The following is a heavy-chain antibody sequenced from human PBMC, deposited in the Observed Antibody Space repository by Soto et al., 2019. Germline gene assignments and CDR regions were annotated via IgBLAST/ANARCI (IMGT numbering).Heavy chain of an antibody. CDR2: IYWDDDK. CDR3: AHRRRYSSGWFYFDY. J-gene: IGHJ4*02. CDR1: GFSLSTSGVG. D-gene: IGHD6-19*01. Sequence: QITLKESGPTLVKPTQTLTLTCTFSGFSLSTSGVGVGWIRQPPGKALEWLALIYWDDDKRYSPSLKSRLTITNDTSKNQVVLTMTNMDPVDTATYYCAHRRRYSSGWFYFDYWGQGTLVTVSS. V-gene: IGHV2-5*02.